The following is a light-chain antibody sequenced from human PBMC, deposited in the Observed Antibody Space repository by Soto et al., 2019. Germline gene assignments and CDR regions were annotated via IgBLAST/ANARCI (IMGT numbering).Light chain of an antibody. V-gene: IGLV2-14*01. Sequence: QSVLTKPVSVSGSPVQSITISCTGTSSDVGGYNYVSWYQQHPGKAPKFMIYDVSNRPSGVSNRFSGSKSGNTASLTISGLQAEDEADYYCSSYTTSNTRQIVFGTGTKVTVL. J-gene: IGLJ1*01. CDR2: DVS. CDR3: SSYTTSNTRQIV. CDR1: SSDVGGYNY.